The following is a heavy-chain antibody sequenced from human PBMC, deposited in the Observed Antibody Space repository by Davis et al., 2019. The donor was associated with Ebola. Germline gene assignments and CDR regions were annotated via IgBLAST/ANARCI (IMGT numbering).Heavy chain of an antibody. V-gene: IGHV4-59*08. D-gene: IGHD3-22*01. J-gene: IGHJ3*02. CDR1: GGSISSYY. Sequence: MPSETLSLTCTVSGGSISSYYWSWIRQPPGKGLEWIGYIYYSGSTNYNPSLKSRVTISVDTSKNQFSLKLSSVTAADTAVYYCARRGIYYDSSGYYHGAFDIWGQGTMVTVSS. CDR3: ARRGIYYDSSGYYHGAFDI. CDR2: IYYSGST.